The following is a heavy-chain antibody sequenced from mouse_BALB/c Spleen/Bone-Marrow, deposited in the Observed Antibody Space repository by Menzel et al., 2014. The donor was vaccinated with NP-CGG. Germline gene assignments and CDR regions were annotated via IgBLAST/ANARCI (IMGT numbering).Heavy chain of an antibody. D-gene: IGHD1-1*01. J-gene: IGHJ1*01. V-gene: IGHV1-9*01. CDR2: ILPGSGST. Sequence: VKLMESGAELMKPGASVKISCKATGYTFSSYWIEWVKQRPGHGLEWIGEILPGSGSTNYNEKFKGKATSTADTSSNTAYMQLSSLTSEDSAVYYCAREDGLWYFDVWGAGTTVTVSS. CDR3: AREDGLWYFDV. CDR1: GYTFSSYW.